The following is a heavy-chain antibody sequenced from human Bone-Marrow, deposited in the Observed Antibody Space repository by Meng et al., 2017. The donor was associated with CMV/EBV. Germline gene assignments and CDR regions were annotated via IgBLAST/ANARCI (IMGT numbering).Heavy chain of an antibody. J-gene: IGHJ5*02. CDR1: GYTFTGYY. CDR2: INPNSGGT. CDR3: AREVTLGYCSSTSCPRGLNWFDP. Sequence: ASVKVSCKASGYTFTGYYMHWVRQAPGQGLEWMGWINPNSGGTNYAQKFQGRVTMTRDTSISTAYMELSRLRSDDTAVYYCAREVTLGYCSSTSCPRGLNWFDPWGQGTLVTVSS. D-gene: IGHD2-2*01. V-gene: IGHV1-2*02.